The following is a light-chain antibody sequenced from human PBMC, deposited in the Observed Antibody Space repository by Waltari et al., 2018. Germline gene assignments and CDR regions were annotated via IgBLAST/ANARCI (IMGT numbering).Light chain of an antibody. CDR1: QSLRHTDGKTY. V-gene: IGKV2-30*02. CDR2: QVS. CDR3: VQGTDWPWT. J-gene: IGKJ1*01. Sequence: IVMTQSPLSLPVTPGQPASISCRASQSLRHTDGKTYLNWLQQKSGQPPRRLIFQVSKRNSGVPERFSGSGAGTDFTLNITRVEVEDVGIYYCVQGTDWPWTIGQGTRVENK.